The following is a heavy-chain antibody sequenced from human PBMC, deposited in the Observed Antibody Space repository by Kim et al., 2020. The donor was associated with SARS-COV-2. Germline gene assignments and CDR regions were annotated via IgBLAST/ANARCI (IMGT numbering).Heavy chain of an antibody. Sequence: SETLSLTCTVSGGSISSSSYYWGWIRPPPGKGLEWIGSLYYSGSTYYNPSLKSSITIYVDTSKNQFSLKLSSVTAADTAVYYCARRGGRQLWLSNCYFDLWGRGTLVTVSS. CDR1: GGSISSSSYY. J-gene: IGHJ2*01. CDR3: ARRGGRQLWLSNCYFDL. CDR2: LYYSGST. D-gene: IGHD5-18*01. V-gene: IGHV4-39*01.